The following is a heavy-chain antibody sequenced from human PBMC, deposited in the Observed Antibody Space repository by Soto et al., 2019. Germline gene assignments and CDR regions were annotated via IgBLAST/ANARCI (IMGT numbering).Heavy chain of an antibody. CDR2: ISAYNGNT. CDR3: AGADDFLNWFDP. J-gene: IGHJ5*02. Sequence: ASVKVSCKASGYTFTSYGISWVRQAPGQGLEWMGWISAYNGNTNYAQKLQGRVTMTRNTSISTAYMELSSLRSEDTAVYYCAGADDFLNWFDPWGQGTLVTVSS. CDR1: GYTFTSYG. D-gene: IGHD3-3*01. V-gene: IGHV1-18*01.